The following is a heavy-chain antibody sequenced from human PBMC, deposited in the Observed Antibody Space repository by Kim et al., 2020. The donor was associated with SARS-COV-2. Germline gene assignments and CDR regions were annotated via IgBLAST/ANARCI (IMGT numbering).Heavy chain of an antibody. CDR3: VKDTAMAGDNWFDP. Sequence: ADSVKGRFTISRDNSKNTLYLQMSSLRAEDTAVYYCVKDTAMAGDNWFDPWGQGTLVTVSS. V-gene: IGHV3-64D*09. J-gene: IGHJ5*02. D-gene: IGHD5-18*01.